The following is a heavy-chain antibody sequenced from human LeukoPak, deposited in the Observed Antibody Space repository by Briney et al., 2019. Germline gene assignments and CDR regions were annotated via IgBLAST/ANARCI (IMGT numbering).Heavy chain of an antibody. CDR2: INPNSGGT. D-gene: IGHD3-10*01. CDR1: GYTFTGYY. V-gene: IGHV1-2*02. J-gene: IGHJ5*02. CDR3: MVRGVIMTGSWFDP. Sequence: GASVKVSCKASGYTFTGYYMHWVRQAPGQGLEWMGWINPNSGGTNYAQKFQGRVTMTRDTSISTAYMELSSLRSDDTAVYYCMVRGVIMTGSWFDPWGQGPRSPSPQ.